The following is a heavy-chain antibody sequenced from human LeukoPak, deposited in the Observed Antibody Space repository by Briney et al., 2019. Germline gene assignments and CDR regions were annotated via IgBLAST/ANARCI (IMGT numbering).Heavy chain of an antibody. J-gene: IGHJ6*03. CDR2: IYTSEST. V-gene: IGHV4-4*09. D-gene: IGHD1-20*01. CDR1: GGSISSYY. CDR3: ARHPKRYNWNDHYYYYMDV. Sequence: PSETLSLTCTVSGGSISSYYWSWIRQPPGKGLEWIGYIYTSESTNYNPSLKSRVTISVDTSKNQFSLKLSSVTAADTAVYYCARHPKRYNWNDHYYYYMDVWGKGTTVTVSS.